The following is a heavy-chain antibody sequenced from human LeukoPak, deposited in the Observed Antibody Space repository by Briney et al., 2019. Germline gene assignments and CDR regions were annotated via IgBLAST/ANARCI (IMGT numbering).Heavy chain of an antibody. CDR2: IYYSGST. J-gene: IGHJ4*02. CDR1: GGSISSYY. CDR3: ARGVGYYGSGSWFHY. Sequence: SETLSLTCTVSGGSISSYYWSWIRQPPGKGLEWIGYIYYSGSTNYNPSLKSRVTISVDTSKNQFSLKLSSVTAADTAVYYCARGVGYYGSGSWFHYWGQGTLVTVSS. D-gene: IGHD3-10*01. V-gene: IGHV4-59*12.